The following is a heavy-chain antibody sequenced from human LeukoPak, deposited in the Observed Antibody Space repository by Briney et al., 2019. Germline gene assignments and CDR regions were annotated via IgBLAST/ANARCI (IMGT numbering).Heavy chain of an antibody. D-gene: IGHD1-7*01. V-gene: IGHV3-64*01. J-gene: IGHJ4*02. CDR2: ISSNGDAT. CDR1: GFTFSNYA. CDR3: VRVGNYREFDY. Sequence: GGSLRLSCAASGFTFSNYALHWVRQAPGRGLEYVSAISSNGDATFYANSVKGRFTISRDNSKNTLYLQMGSLRAEDMAVYYCVRVGNYREFDYWGQGTLVTVSS.